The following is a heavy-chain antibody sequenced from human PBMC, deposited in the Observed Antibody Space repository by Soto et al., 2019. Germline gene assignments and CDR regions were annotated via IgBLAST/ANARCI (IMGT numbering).Heavy chain of an antibody. CDR2: IIPILGIA. D-gene: IGHD6-19*01. CDR1: GGTFSSYT. CDR3: ASLGADSSGWYRLDY. Sequence: SVKVSCKASGGTFSSYTISWVRQAPGQGLEWMGRIIPILGIANYAQKFQGRVTITADKSTSTAYMELSSLRSEDTAVYYCASLGADSSGWYRLDYWGQGTLVTVSS. J-gene: IGHJ4*02. V-gene: IGHV1-69*02.